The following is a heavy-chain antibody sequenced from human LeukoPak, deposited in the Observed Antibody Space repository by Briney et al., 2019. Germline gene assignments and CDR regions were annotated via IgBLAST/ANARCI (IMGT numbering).Heavy chain of an antibody. CDR3: ARVSSSWLIRTYYFDY. D-gene: IGHD6-13*01. CDR1: GGSISSYY. Sequence: SETLSLTCTVSGGSISSYYWSWIRQPPGKGLEWIGYIYYSGSTNYNPSLKSRVTISVDTSKNQFSLKLSSVTAADTAVYYCARVSSSWLIRTYYFDYWGQGTLVTVSS. CDR2: IYYSGST. V-gene: IGHV4-59*01. J-gene: IGHJ4*02.